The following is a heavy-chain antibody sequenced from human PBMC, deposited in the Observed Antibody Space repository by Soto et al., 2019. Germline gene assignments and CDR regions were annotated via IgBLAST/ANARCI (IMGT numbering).Heavy chain of an antibody. J-gene: IGHJ1*01. Sequence: PGGSLRLSCAASGFTFSSYAMSWVRQAPGKGLEWVSAISGSGGSTYYADSVKGRFTISRDNSKNTLYLQMNSLRAEDTAVYYCAKGDSYYDFWSGYWHWGQGTLVTVSS. CDR1: GFTFSSYA. D-gene: IGHD3-3*01. CDR3: AKGDSYYDFWSGYWH. CDR2: ISGSGGST. V-gene: IGHV3-23*01.